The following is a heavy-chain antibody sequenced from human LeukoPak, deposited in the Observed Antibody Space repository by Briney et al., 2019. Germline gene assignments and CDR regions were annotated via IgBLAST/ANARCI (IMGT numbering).Heavy chain of an antibody. Sequence: PGGSLRLSCAASGFTFSSYSMNWVRQAPGKGLEWVSSISSSSSYIYYADSVRGRFTISRDNAKNSLYLQMNSLRAEDTAVYYCATQPHIKRKYGMDVWGQGTTVTVSS. V-gene: IGHV3-21*01. CDR3: ATQPHIKRKYGMDV. J-gene: IGHJ6*02. CDR2: ISSSSSYI. CDR1: GFTFSSYS.